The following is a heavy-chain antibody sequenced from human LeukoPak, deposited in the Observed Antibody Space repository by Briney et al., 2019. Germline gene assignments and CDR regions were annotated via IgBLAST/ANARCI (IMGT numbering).Heavy chain of an antibody. J-gene: IGHJ5*02. D-gene: IGHD1-26*01. CDR2: IYTSGGT. CDR3: AKDWELGS. Sequence: SETLSLTCTVSGGSISSSSYYWGWIRQPPGKGLEWIGNIYTSGGTNYNPSLKSRVTISLDTSKDQFSLKLTSVTTADTAFYYCAKDWELGSWGQGTLVTVSS. V-gene: IGHV4-61*01. CDR1: GGSISSSSYY.